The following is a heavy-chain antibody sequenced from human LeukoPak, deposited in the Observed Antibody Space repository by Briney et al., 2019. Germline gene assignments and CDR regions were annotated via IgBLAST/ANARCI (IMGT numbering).Heavy chain of an antibody. Sequence: SETLSLTCTVSGGSISSYYWSWIRQPPGKGLEWIGYIYYSGSTNYNPSLKSRVTISVDTSKNQFSLKLSSVTAADTAVYYCARDRFIAAAEGSYYYGMDVWGKGTTVTVSS. D-gene: IGHD6-13*01. J-gene: IGHJ6*04. CDR1: GGSISSYY. CDR3: ARDRFIAAAEGSYYYGMDV. V-gene: IGHV4-59*01. CDR2: IYYSGST.